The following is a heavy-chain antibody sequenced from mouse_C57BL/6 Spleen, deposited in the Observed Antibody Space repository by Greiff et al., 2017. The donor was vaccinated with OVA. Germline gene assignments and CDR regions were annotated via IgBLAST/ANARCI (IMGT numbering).Heavy chain of an antibody. CDR1: GFNIKDDY. J-gene: IGHJ3*01. CDR2: IDPENGDT. D-gene: IGHD1-1*01. Sequence: EVQLVESGAELVRPGASVKLSCTASGFNIKDDYMHWVKQRPEQGLEWIGWIDPENGDTEYASKFQGKATITADTSSNTAYLQLSSLTSEDTAVYYCTTPCYGSSGGFAYWGQGTLVTVSA. CDR3: TTPCYGSSGGFAY. V-gene: IGHV14-4*01.